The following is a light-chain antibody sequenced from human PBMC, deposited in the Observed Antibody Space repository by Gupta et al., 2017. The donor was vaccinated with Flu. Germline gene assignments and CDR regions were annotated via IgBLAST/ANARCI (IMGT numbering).Light chain of an antibody. CDR3: PSFDSSLSGSV. J-gene: IGLJ3*02. Sequence: QSVLTQPPSVSGAPGPRVTISCTVSSSKLGAGFDVHWYQQLPGAAPKLLIYGNANRPSGGPDPFAGSKSGPSDILAITGLQAEDEAYCYCPSFDSSLSGSVFGGGTQLTVL. V-gene: IGLV1-40*01. CDR2: GNA. CDR1: SSKLGAGFD.